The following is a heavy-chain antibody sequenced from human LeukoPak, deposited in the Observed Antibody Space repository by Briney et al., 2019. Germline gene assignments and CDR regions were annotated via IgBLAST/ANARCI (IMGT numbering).Heavy chain of an antibody. CDR2: ISWNNGTK. J-gene: IGHJ6*02. CDR1: GFTFDDYA. Sequence: GGSLRLSCAASGFTFDDYAMHWVRQAPGKGLEWVSGISWNNGTKGYADSVKGRFTISRDNAKNSLYLQMNSLRGEDAALYYCAVLHYYAMDVWGQGTTVTVSS. CDR3: AVLHYYAMDV. D-gene: IGHD2-8*01. V-gene: IGHV3-9*01.